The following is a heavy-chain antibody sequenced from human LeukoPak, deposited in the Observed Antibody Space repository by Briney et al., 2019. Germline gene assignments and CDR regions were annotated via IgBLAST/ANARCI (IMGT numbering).Heavy chain of an antibody. D-gene: IGHD6-19*01. Sequence: SETLSLTCDVYGGSFSGYYWSWIRQPPGKGLEWIGEINHSGSTNYNPSLKSRVTISVDTSKNQFSLKLSSVTAADTAVYYCAREGSSAWTDGFDIWGQGTMVTVSS. CDR1: GGSFSGYY. J-gene: IGHJ3*02. CDR2: INHSGST. V-gene: IGHV4-34*01. CDR3: AREGSSAWTDGFDI.